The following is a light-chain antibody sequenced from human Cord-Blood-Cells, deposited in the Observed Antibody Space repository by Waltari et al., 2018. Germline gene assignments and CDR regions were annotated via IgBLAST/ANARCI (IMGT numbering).Light chain of an antibody. CDR2: AAS. J-gene: IGKJ2*01. Sequence: DIQMTQSPSSLSASVGDRVTITCRASQSISSYLNWYQQKPGKAPKLLIYAASSLQSGVPSRFSGSGSGTDFSLTINILQPEDFVTYYCQQSYSTPYTFGQGTKLEIK. V-gene: IGKV1-39*01. CDR1: QSISSY. CDR3: QQSYSTPYT.